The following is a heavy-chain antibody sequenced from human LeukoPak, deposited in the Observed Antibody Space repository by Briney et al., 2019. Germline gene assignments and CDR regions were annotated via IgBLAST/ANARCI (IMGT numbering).Heavy chain of an antibody. CDR1: GGTFSSYA. V-gene: IGHV1-69*04. J-gene: IGHJ3*02. D-gene: IGHD3-22*01. CDR3: ARVDDSSGGDAFDI. CDR2: IIPIFGIA. Sequence: SVKVSCKASGGTFSSYAISWVRQAPGQGLEWMGRIIPIFGIANYAQKFQGRVTITADKSTSTAYMELSSLRPEDTAVYYCARVDDSSGGDAFDIWGQGTMVTVSS.